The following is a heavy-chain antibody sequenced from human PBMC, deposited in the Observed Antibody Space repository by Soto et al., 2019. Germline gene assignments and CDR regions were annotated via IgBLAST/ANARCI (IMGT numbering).Heavy chain of an antibody. D-gene: IGHD6-13*01. J-gene: IGHJ4*02. V-gene: IGHV3-23*01. CDR2: ISGSGGST. CDR1: GFTFGSYG. CDR3: AKVLTAGGLDY. Sequence: VQLLESGGGLVQPGGSLRLSCAASGFTFGSYGMSWVRQAPGKGLEWVSSISGSGGSTYYADSVKGRFTISRDNSKNTLYLQMNSLSAEDTAVYFCAKVLTAGGLDYWGQGTLVTVSS.